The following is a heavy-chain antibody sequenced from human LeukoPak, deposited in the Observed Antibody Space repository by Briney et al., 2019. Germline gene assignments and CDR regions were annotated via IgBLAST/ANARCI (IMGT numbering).Heavy chain of an antibody. Sequence: PSETLSLTCTVSGGSISSYYWSWIRQPSGKGLEWIGYIYYSGSTNYNPSLKSRVTISVDTSKNQFSLKLSSVTAADTAVYYCARTQARVRYYYYMDVWGKGTTVTVSS. CDR2: IYYSGST. V-gene: IGHV4-59*01. CDR3: ARTQARVRYYYYMDV. CDR1: GGSISSYY. D-gene: IGHD5-12*01. J-gene: IGHJ6*03.